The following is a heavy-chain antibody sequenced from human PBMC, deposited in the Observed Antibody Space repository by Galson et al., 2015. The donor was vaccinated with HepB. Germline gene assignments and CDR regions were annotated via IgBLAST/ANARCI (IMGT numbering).Heavy chain of an antibody. J-gene: IGHJ4*02. CDR2: INSDASST. CDR1: GFTISTYW. D-gene: IGHD3-22*01. Sequence: SLRLSCAASGFTISTYWMHWVRQAQGKGLVWVSRINSDASSTDYADSVRGRFTISRDNAKSTLCPQMNSLRAEDAAVYYCARDRNLYYYNSGGFLSWGRGTLVTVSS. CDR3: ARDRNLYYYNSGGFLS. V-gene: IGHV3-74*01.